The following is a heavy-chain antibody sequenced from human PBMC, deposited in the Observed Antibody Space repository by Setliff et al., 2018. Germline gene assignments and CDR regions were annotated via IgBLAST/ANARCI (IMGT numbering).Heavy chain of an antibody. CDR1: GGSISSSSYQ. D-gene: IGHD3-9*01. V-gene: IGHV4-39*01. J-gene: IGHJ6*04. Sequence: ETLSLTCTVSGGSISSSSYQWGWVRQTPGKGLEWIGSIYYSGTAYYNPSLKSRVTISVDTSKNQFSLQVTSVTATDTAVYYCARHALSFDSAWDVWGKGTTVTVSS. CDR2: IYYSGTA. CDR3: ARHALSFDSAWDV.